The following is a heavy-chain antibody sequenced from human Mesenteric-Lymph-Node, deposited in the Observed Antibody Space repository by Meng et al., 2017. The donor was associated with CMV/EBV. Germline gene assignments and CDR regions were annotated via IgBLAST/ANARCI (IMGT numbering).Heavy chain of an antibody. J-gene: IGHJ3*01. V-gene: IGHV1-2*02. CDR1: GYTFTGYY. D-gene: IGHD6-6*01. CDR2: INPNSGGT. Sequence: ASVKVSCKASGYTFTGYYMHWVRQAPGQGLEWMGWINPNSGGTNYAQKFQGRVTMTRDTSISTAYMELRSLRSDDTAVYYCVRNGGYSSSAGAFDVWGQGTMVTVSS. CDR3: VRNGGYSSSAGAFDV.